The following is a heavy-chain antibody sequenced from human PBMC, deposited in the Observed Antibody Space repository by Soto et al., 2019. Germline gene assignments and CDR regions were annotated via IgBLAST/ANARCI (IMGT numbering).Heavy chain of an antibody. CDR3: ARVKEMATILFDY. J-gene: IGHJ4*02. V-gene: IGHV1-69*06. D-gene: IGHD5-12*01. CDR2: IIPMFGTAA. Sequence: QVQLVQSGAEVKKPGSSVKVSCKASGGTFSSYGISWVRQAPGQGLEWMGGIIPMFGTAAHYAQKFQGRVTITADKSTSTVYIELSSLRSEDTAVYYCARVKEMATILFDYWGQGTLVTVSS. CDR1: GGTFSSYG.